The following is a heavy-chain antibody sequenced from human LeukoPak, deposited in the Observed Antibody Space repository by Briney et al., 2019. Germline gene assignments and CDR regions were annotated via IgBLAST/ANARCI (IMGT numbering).Heavy chain of an antibody. D-gene: IGHD3-10*01. J-gene: IGHJ4*02. V-gene: IGHV3-9*01. CDR1: GFTFDDYA. Sequence: PGGSLRLSCAASGFTFDDYAMHWVRHAPGKGLEWVSGISWNSGSIGYADSVKGRFTISRDNAKNSLYLQMNSLRAEDTAVYYCASSGLYWGQGTLVTVSS. CDR2: ISWNSGSI. CDR3: ASSGLY.